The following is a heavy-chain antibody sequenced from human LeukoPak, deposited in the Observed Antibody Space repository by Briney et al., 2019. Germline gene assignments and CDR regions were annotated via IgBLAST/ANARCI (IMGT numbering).Heavy chain of an antibody. CDR2: IYYSGST. J-gene: IGHJ3*02. CDR3: ARHVGAYYDILTGYYKLRAFDI. Sequence: SETLSLTCTVSGGSISSYYWSWIRQPPGKGLERIGYIYYSGSTNYNPSLKSRVTISVDTSKNQFSLKLSSVTAADSAVYYCARHVGAYYDILTGYYKLRAFDIWGQGTMVTVSS. V-gene: IGHV4-59*08. D-gene: IGHD3-9*01. CDR1: GGSISSYY.